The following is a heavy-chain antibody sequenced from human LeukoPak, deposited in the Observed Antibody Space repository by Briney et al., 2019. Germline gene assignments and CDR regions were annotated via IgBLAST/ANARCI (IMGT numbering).Heavy chain of an antibody. V-gene: IGHV3-23*01. CDR1: GFSFNTYA. J-gene: IGHJ4*02. Sequence: PGGSLRLSCAASGFSFNTYAMSWVRQAPGKGLEWVSGISGSGGSTYYADSVKGRFTISRDNSKNTLYLQMNSLRAEDTAVYYCAKELLRFDYWGQGTLVTVSS. CDR2: ISGSGGST. CDR3: AKELLRFDY. D-gene: IGHD5/OR15-5a*01.